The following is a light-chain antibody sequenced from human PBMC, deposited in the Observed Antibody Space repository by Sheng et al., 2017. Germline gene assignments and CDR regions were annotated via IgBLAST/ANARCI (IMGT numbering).Light chain of an antibody. J-gene: IGLJ3*02. CDR1: NIGSKN. V-gene: IGLV3-21*02. Sequence: SYVLTQPPSVSVAPGQTASISCGGNNIGSKNVHWYQQKPGQAPVLVVYDDRDRPSGIPERLSAYNSGNTATLTISSVEAGDEAEYYCQVWDSISDGVVFGGGTTLIVL. CDR2: DDR. CDR3: QVWDSISDGVV.